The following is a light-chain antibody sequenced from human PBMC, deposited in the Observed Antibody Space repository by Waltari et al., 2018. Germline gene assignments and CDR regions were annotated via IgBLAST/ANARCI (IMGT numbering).Light chain of an antibody. J-gene: IGKJ4*01. Sequence: EIVLTQSPGTLSLSPGASATLSCRASQTVRTTYLAWYQQKPGQAPNLLIYGASSRATGIPDRFSGSGSGTDFSLTISSLEPEDFAVYYCQQYDVSPLTFGGGTKVEIK. CDR2: GAS. CDR1: QTVRTTY. CDR3: QQYDVSPLT. V-gene: IGKV3-20*01.